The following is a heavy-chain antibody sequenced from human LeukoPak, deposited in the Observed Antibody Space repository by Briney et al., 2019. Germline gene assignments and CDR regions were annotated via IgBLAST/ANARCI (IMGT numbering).Heavy chain of an antibody. J-gene: IGHJ4*02. CDR3: AREGYYYGSGSYYWYFDN. CDR2: IWYDGSNK. Sequence: GGSLRLSCAASGFTFTNYGMVWVRQAPGKGLEWVAVIWYDGSNKYYADSVKGRFTISRDNSKNTVYLQMNSLRAEDTAVYYCAREGYYYGSGSYYWYFDNWGQGTLVTVSS. V-gene: IGHV3-33*08. CDR1: GFTFTNYG. D-gene: IGHD3-10*01.